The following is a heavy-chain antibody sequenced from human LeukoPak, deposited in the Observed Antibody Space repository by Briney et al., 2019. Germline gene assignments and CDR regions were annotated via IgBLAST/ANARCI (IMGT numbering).Heavy chain of an antibody. CDR2: ISGDGSTT. D-gene: IGHD4-17*01. J-gene: IGHJ4*02. V-gene: IGHV3-74*01. CDR3: ARDLAYGGDY. Sequence: GGSLRLSCAASGFTFRSDWMHWVRQPPGKGPEGISRISGDGSTTTYADSVKGRFTISRDNAKNTLYLQMSSLRAEDTAVYYCARDLAYGGDYWGQGTLVTVSS. CDR1: GFTFRSDW.